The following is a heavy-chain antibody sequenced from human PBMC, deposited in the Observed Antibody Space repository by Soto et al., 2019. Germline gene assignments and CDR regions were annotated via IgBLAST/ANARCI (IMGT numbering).Heavy chain of an antibody. D-gene: IGHD3-16*01. Sequence: QVQLVQSGAEVKKPGASVKVSCKASGDTFTDNYIHWVRQAPGQGLEWMGWINPNSAGTNYAQKFQGRVTMTRDTSITTVYMELSRLRSDDTAVYYCARERAGGETATIDFEYWGQGTLVTVSS. CDR1: GDTFTDNY. V-gene: IGHV1-2*02. J-gene: IGHJ4*02. CDR3: ARERAGGETATIDFEY. CDR2: INPNSAGT.